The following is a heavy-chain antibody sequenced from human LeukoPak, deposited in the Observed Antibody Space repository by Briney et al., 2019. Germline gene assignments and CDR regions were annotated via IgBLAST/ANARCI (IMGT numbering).Heavy chain of an antibody. J-gene: IGHJ3*02. Sequence: PGGSLRLSCAASGFTFSSYSMNWVRQAPGKGLEWVSSISSSSSYIYYADSVKGRFTISRDNAKNSLYLQMNSLRAEDTAVYYSASYNIVGATILHAFDIWGQGTMVTVSS. CDR3: ASYNIVGATILHAFDI. V-gene: IGHV3-21*01. CDR2: ISSSSSYI. D-gene: IGHD1-26*01. CDR1: GFTFSSYS.